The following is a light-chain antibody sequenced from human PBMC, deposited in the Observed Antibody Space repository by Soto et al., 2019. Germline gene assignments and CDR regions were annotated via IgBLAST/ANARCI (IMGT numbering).Light chain of an antibody. Sequence: DIQMTQSPSTLSASVGDRVTITCRASQSISSWLAWYQQKPGKAPKLLIYDASSLESGVPSRFSGSGSGTEFTLSLSSVQPDDFATYYCQQYNSSHCTFGPGTKVDIK. CDR2: DAS. V-gene: IGKV1-5*01. CDR3: QQYNSSHCT. CDR1: QSISSW. J-gene: IGKJ3*01.